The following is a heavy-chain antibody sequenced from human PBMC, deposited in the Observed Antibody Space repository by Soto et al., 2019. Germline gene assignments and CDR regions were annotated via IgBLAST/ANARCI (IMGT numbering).Heavy chain of an antibody. V-gene: IGHV4-59*08. CDR2: IYYSGST. CDR3: SRGGLRYFDWLSPLFDY. D-gene: IGHD3-9*01. J-gene: IGHJ4*02. Sequence: SETLSLTCTVSGGSISSYYWSWIRQPPGKGLEWIGYIYYSGSTNYNPSLKSRVTISVDTSKNQFSLKLSSVTAADTAVYYCSRGGLRYFDWLSPLFDYWGQGTLVTVS. CDR1: GGSISSYY.